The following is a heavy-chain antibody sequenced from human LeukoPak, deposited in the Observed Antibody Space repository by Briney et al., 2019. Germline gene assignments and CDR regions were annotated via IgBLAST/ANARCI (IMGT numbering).Heavy chain of an antibody. CDR1: GGSISSGGYY. D-gene: IGHD6-19*01. V-gene: IGHV4-31*03. CDR2: IYYSGST. Sequence: PSETLSLTCTVSGGSISSGGYYWSWIGQQQGKGLEWIGYIYYSGSTYYNPSLKSRVTISVDTSKNQFPLKLSSVTAADTAVYYCARSSGYSSGWVAFDIWGQGTMVTVSS. J-gene: IGHJ3*02. CDR3: ARSSGYSSGWVAFDI.